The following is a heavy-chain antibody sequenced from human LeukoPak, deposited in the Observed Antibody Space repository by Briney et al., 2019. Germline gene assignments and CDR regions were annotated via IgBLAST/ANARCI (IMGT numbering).Heavy chain of an antibody. Sequence: SETLSLTCTVSGYAIRSGYHWGWIRQPPGKGLELIAIIHRSGSTYHNPSLKSRVTMSVDTSKNQFSLILNSVTAADTAVYYCARVNWVPDYWGQGTPVTVSS. D-gene: IGHD1-1*01. CDR2: IHRSGST. CDR3: ARVNWVPDY. J-gene: IGHJ4*02. V-gene: IGHV4-38-2*02. CDR1: GYAIRSGYH.